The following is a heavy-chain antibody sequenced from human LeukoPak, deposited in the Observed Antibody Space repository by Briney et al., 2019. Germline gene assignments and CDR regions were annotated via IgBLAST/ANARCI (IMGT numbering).Heavy chain of an antibody. Sequence: PGGSLRLSCAASGFTFSSYAMSWVRQAPGKGLERVSAISGSGGSTYYADSVKGRFTISRDNSKNTLYLQTNSLRAEDTAVYYCAKDGSNYYDSSGYYHVGSFDYWGQGTLVTVSS. D-gene: IGHD3-22*01. CDR1: GFTFSSYA. CDR2: ISGSGGST. CDR3: AKDGSNYYDSSGYYHVGSFDY. J-gene: IGHJ4*02. V-gene: IGHV3-23*01.